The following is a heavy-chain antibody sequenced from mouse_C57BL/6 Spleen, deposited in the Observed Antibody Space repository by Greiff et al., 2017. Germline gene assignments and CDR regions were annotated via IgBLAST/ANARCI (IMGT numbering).Heavy chain of an antibody. CDR3: ARSNDGYPFAY. V-gene: IGHV1-61*01. CDR1: GYTFTSYW. CDR2: IYPSDSET. Sequence: QVQLQQPGAELVRPGSSVKLSCKASGYTFTSYWMDWVKQRPGQGLEWIGNIYPSDSETHYNQKFKDKATLTVDKSSSTAYMQLSSLTSEGSAVYYCARSNDGYPFAYWGQETLVTVSA. D-gene: IGHD2-3*01. J-gene: IGHJ3*01.